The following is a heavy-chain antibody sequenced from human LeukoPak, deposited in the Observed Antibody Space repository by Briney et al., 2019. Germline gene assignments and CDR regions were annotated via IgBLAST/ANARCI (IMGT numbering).Heavy chain of an antibody. Sequence: AGGSLRLSCAASGFTFSSYGMSWVRQAPGKGLEWVSAISGSGGSTYYADSVKGRFTISRDNSKNTLYLQMSSLRAEDTAVYYCANYLGYCSGGSCYSGPLTLFDYWGQGTLVTVSS. D-gene: IGHD2-15*01. V-gene: IGHV3-23*01. CDR2: ISGSGGST. J-gene: IGHJ4*02. CDR3: ANYLGYCSGGSCYSGPLTLFDY. CDR1: GFTFSSYG.